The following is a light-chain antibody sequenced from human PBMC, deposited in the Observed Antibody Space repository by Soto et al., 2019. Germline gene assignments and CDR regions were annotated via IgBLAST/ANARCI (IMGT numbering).Light chain of an antibody. CDR3: QSYDSSLSGHVI. CDR1: SSNFGAGYS. V-gene: IGLV1-40*01. Sequence: QPVLTQPPSVSGAPGQRVTISCTGSSSNFGAGYSVHWYQQLPGTAPKLLIYSDNTRPSGVPDRFSGSKSGTSASLAITGRQADDEADSYCQSYDSSLSGHVIFGGGTKVTVL. CDR2: SDN. J-gene: IGLJ2*01.